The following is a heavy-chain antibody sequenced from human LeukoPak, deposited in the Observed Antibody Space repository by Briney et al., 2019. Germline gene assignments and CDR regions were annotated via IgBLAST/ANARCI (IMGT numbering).Heavy chain of an antibody. CDR3: AREVFLLSSYAFDI. CDR1: GFTFNSYW. D-gene: IGHD3-10*02. J-gene: IGHJ3*02. CDR2: IKQDGSEK. Sequence: GGSLRLSCAASGFTFNSYWMSWVRQAPGKWLEWVANIKQDGSEKYYVDSVKGRFTISRDNAKNSLCLQMNSLRAEDTAVYYCAREVFLLSSYAFDISGQGTMVTVSS. V-gene: IGHV3-7*01.